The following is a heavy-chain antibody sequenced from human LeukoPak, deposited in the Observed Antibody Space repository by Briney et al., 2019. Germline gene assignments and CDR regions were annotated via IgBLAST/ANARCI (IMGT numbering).Heavy chain of an antibody. Sequence: AGPTLVKPTQTLTLTCTFSGFSPSTSGVGVGWIRQPPGKALEWLALIYWADDKRYSPSLKSRLTITKDTSKNQVGLTMTNMDPVDTATYSCERRQERYYSDSSGYYLEGWFDPWGQGTLVTVSS. D-gene: IGHD3-22*01. V-gene: IGHV2-5*02. CDR1: GFSPSTSGVG. J-gene: IGHJ5*02. CDR2: IYWADDK. CDR3: ERRQERYYSDSSGYYLEGWFDP.